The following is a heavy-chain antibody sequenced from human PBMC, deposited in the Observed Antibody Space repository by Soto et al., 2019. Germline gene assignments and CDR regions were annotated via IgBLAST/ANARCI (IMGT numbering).Heavy chain of an antibody. Sequence: SETLSLTCTVSGGSISSYYWSWIRQPPGKGLEWIGYVYYSGSTNYNPSLKSRVTISVDTSKNQFSLKLSSVTAADTAVYYCARGRTYYDFWNGYERQYRNYWFDPWGQGTLVTVSS. CDR1: GGSISSYY. CDR3: ARGRTYYDFWNGYERQYRNYWFDP. D-gene: IGHD3-3*01. J-gene: IGHJ5*02. V-gene: IGHV4-59*01. CDR2: VYYSGST.